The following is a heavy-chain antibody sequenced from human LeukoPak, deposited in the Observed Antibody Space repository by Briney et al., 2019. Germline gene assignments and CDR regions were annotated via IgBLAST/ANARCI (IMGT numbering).Heavy chain of an antibody. CDR1: GYTFTGYY. CDR2: INPNSGGT. D-gene: IGHD5-12*01. V-gene: IGHV1-2*02. Sequence: ASVKVSCKASGYTFTGYYMHWVRQAPGQGLEWMGWINPNSGGTNYAQKFQGRVTMTRDTSISTAYMELSGLRSDDTAVYYCARGISGYDYDAFDIWGQGTMVTVSS. CDR3: ARGISGYDYDAFDI. J-gene: IGHJ3*02.